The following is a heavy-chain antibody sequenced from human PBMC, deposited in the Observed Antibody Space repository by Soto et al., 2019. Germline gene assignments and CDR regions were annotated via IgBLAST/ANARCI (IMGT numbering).Heavy chain of an antibody. CDR2: ISGSGGST. CDR1: GFTFSSYA. D-gene: IGHD3-10*01. CDR3: AKGVGILWLGELLRNHAYFDY. V-gene: IGHV3-23*01. Sequence: EVQLLESGGGLVQPGGSLRLSCAASGFTFSSYAMSWVRQAPGKGLEWVSAISGSGGSTYYADSVKGRFTISRDNSKNTLYLQMNSLRAEDTAVYYCAKGVGILWLGELLRNHAYFDYWGQGTLVTVSS. J-gene: IGHJ4*02.